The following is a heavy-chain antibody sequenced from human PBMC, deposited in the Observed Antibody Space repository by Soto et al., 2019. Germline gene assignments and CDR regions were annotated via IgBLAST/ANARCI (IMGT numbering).Heavy chain of an antibody. V-gene: IGHV3-23*01. CDR3: AKDLVVGKTTGFDY. Sequence: EVQLLESGGGLVQPGGSLILSCAASGFTFSNYALSWVRQAPGTGLEWGSGISGSGGRTYYADSVKGRFTISRDNSKNTLYLQMNSLRAENTAVYYCAKDLVVGKTTGFDYWGQGTLVTVSS. D-gene: IGHD3-22*01. CDR1: GFTFSNYA. J-gene: IGHJ4*02. CDR2: ISGSGGRT.